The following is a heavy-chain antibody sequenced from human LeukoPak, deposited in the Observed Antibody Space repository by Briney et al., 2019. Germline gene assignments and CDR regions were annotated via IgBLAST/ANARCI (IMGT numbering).Heavy chain of an antibody. Sequence: GGSLRLSCAASGFTFSSYWMHWARQAPGKGLVWVSLISGDGSTTIYADSVKGRFTISRDNAKNTLFLQMNSLRAEDTAVYYCAKRSKGGDSTGYYYYFDLWGRGTLVTVSS. CDR2: ISGDGSTT. J-gene: IGHJ2*01. D-gene: IGHD3-22*01. CDR3: AKRSKGGDSTGYYYYFDL. CDR1: GFTFSSYW. V-gene: IGHV3-74*01.